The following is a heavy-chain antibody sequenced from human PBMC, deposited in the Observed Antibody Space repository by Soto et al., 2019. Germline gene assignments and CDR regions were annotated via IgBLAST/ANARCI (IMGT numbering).Heavy chain of an antibody. J-gene: IGHJ6*02. D-gene: IGHD2-2*02. CDR1: GGSFSGYY. CDR2: INHSGST. CDR3: ARWRGYCSSISCYTGYYYDYYGMDV. V-gene: IGHV4-34*01. Sequence: SETLSLTCAVYGGSFSGYYWSWIRQPPGKGLEWIGEINHSGSTNYNPSLKSRVTISVDTSKNQFSLKLSSVTAADTAVYYCARWRGYCSSISCYTGYYYDYYGMDVWGQRTTVTVSS.